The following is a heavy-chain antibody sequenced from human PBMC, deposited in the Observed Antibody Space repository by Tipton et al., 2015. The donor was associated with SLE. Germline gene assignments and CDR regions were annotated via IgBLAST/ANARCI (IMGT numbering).Heavy chain of an antibody. CDR1: GFTVSSNY. J-gene: IGHJ4*02. Sequence: GSLRLSCAVSGFTVSSNYMSWVRQAPGKGLEWVSVIYAGGSTYYADPVKGRFTISRDKSKNTLFLQMNSLRTEDTAMYYCARAGGTHSLVVDWGQGTLVTVSS. V-gene: IGHV3-53*05. CDR2: IYAGGST. D-gene: IGHD1-7*01. CDR3: ARAGGTHSLVVD.